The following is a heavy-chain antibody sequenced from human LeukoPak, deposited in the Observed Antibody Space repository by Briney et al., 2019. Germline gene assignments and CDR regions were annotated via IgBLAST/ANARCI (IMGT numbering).Heavy chain of an antibody. D-gene: IGHD6-13*01. CDR1: GFTFTNAW. J-gene: IGHJ4*02. Sequence: GGSLRLSCAASGFTFTNAWMTWVRQAPGKGLEWVGRIKSNTAGGTTDHAAPVKGRFTISREDSKNTLCLQMNSLKTEDTAVYYCATDLVHTAYWGQGTQVTVSS. CDR2: IKSNTAGGTT. V-gene: IGHV3-15*01. CDR3: ATDLVHTAY.